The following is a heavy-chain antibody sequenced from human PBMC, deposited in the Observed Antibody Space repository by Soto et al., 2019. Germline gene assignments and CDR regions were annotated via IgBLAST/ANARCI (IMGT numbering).Heavy chain of an antibody. D-gene: IGHD1-1*01. J-gene: IGHJ4*02. CDR1: GFSLSTSGVG. CDR3: AHRSSKLEPTVFDY. CDR2: IYWNDDK. Sequence: ESGPTLVNPTQTLTLTCTFSGFSLSTSGVGVGWIRQPPGKALEWLALIYWNDDKRYSPSLKSRLTITKDTSKNQVVLTMTNMDPVDTATYYCAHRSSKLEPTVFDYWGQGTLVTVSS. V-gene: IGHV2-5*01.